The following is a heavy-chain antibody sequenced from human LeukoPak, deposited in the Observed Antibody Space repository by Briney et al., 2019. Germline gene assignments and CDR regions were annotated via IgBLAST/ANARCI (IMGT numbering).Heavy chain of an antibody. CDR2: IIPIFGTA. J-gene: IGHJ4*02. CDR1: GGTFSSYA. V-gene: IGHV1-69*05. CDR3: ARSRDGYNYFDY. Sequence: GASVKVSCKASGGTFSSYAISWVRQAPGQGLEWMGGIIPIFGTANYAQKFQGRVTITTDESTSTAHMELSSLRSEDTAVYYCARSRDGYNYFDYWGQGTLVTVSS. D-gene: IGHD5-24*01.